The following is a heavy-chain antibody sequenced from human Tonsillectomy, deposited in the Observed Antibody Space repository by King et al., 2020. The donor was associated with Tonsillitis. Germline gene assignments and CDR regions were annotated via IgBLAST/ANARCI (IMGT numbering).Heavy chain of an antibody. V-gene: IGHV3-30-3*01. Sequence: VQLVESGGGVVQPGRSLRLSCAASGFTFSSYAMHWVRQAPGKGLEWVAVISYDGSNKYYADSVKGRFTISRDNSKNTLYLQMNSLRAEDTAVYYCARDLGAFDIWGQGTMVTVSS. CDR3: ARDLGAFDI. CDR2: ISYDGSNK. J-gene: IGHJ3*02. D-gene: IGHD3-16*01. CDR1: GFTFSSYA.